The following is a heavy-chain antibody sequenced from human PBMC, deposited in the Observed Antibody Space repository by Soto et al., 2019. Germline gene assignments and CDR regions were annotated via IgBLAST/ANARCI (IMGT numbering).Heavy chain of an antibody. V-gene: IGHV5-10-1*01. D-gene: IGHD6-13*01. CDR3: ARHHSSSLYPKRNYYCVMDV. CDR1: GYSFTSYW. Sequence: ESLKISCKGSGYSFTSYWISWVRQMPGKGLEWMGRIDPSDSYTNYSPSFQGHVTISADKSISTAYLQWSSLKASDTAMYYCARHHSSSLYPKRNYYCVMDVWGEASKVTVSS. J-gene: IGHJ6*02. CDR2: IDPSDSYT.